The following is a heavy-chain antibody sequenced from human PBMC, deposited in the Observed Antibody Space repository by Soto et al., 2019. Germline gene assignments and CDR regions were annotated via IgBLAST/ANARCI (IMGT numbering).Heavy chain of an antibody. CDR2: FDPEDGET. CDR1: GYTLTELS. CDR3: ARMGPELPNAFDI. J-gene: IGHJ3*02. Sequence: GALVKVSCKVSGYTLTELSMHCVRQAPGKGLEWMGGFDPEDGETIYAQKFQGRVTMTEDASTDTAYMELSSLRSEDTAVYYCARMGPELPNAFDIWGQGTMVTVSS. D-gene: IGHD1-26*01. V-gene: IGHV1-24*01.